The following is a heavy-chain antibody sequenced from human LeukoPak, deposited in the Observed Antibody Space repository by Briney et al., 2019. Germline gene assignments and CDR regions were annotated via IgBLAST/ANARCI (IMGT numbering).Heavy chain of an antibody. J-gene: IGHJ4*02. V-gene: IGHV3-21*01. CDR3: ARADFGYPFDY. Sequence: GGSLRLSCAASGFSFSSYSMNWVRQAPGKGLEWVSSISSSSSYIYYADSVKGRFTISRDNAKNSLYLQVNSLRAEDTAVYYCARADFGYPFDYWGQGTLVTVSS. CDR2: ISSSSSYI. D-gene: IGHD5-12*01. CDR1: GFSFSSYS.